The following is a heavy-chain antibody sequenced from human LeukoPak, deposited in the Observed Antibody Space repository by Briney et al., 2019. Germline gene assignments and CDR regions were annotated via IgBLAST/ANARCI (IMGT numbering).Heavy chain of an antibody. CDR3: AKDRISIVATIFDY. V-gene: IGHV3-30*18. J-gene: IGHJ4*02. D-gene: IGHD5-12*01. Sequence: GGSLRLSCAASGFTFSSYGMHWVRQAPGKGLEWVAVISYDGSNKYYADSVKGRFTISRDNSKNTLYLQMNSLRAEDTAVYYCAKDRISIVATIFDYWGQGTLVTVSS. CDR2: ISYDGSNK. CDR1: GFTFSSYG.